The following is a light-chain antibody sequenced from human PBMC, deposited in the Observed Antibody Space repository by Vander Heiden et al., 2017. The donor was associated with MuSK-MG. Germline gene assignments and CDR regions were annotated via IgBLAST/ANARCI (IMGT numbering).Light chain of an antibody. CDR1: TGAVSPTHF. CDR3: LLSYPYSVV. CDR2: DTN. Sequence: AVVNQEPSLTVSPGGTVTLTCGSSTGAVSPTHFPYWIRQKPGQAPRTLIYDTNNKHSWTPARFSGSLLGGQAALTLSGAQPDDEAEYYCLLSYPYSVVFGGGTKLTVL. V-gene: IGLV7-46*01. J-gene: IGLJ2*01.